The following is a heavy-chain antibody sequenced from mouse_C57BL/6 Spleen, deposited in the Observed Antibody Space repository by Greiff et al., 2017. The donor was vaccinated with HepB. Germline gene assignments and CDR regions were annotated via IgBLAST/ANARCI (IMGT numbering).Heavy chain of an antibody. D-gene: IGHD1-1*01. CDR3: AQEERDYYGSSYGYFDY. Sequence: QVQLQQSGAELVKPGASVKLSCKASGYTFTSYWMHWVKQRPGQGLEWIGMIHPNSGSTNYNEKFKSKATLTVDKSSSTAYMQLSSLTSEDSAVYYCAQEERDYYGSSYGYFDYWGQGTTLTVSS. J-gene: IGHJ2*01. V-gene: IGHV1-64*01. CDR2: IHPNSGST. CDR1: GYTFTSYW.